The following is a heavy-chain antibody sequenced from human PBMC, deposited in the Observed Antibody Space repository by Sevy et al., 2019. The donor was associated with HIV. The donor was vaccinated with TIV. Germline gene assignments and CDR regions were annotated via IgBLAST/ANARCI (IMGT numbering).Heavy chain of an antibody. Sequence: GGSLRLSCAASEFTFSSYAMSWVRQAPGKGLEWVSSISGSGCYTYYADSVEGRFTISRDNSKNTLYVQMNSLRAEDTAVYYCAIGCCSGGTCPRDYYYYGMDVWGQGTTVTVSS. V-gene: IGHV3-23*01. CDR1: EFTFSSYA. CDR2: ISGSGCYT. J-gene: IGHJ6*02. CDR3: AIGCCSGGTCPRDYYYYGMDV. D-gene: IGHD2-15*01.